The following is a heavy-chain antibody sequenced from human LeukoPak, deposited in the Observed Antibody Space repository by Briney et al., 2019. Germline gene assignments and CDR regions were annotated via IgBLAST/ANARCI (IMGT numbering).Heavy chain of an antibody. D-gene: IGHD2-2*01. CDR1: GGSISSHY. V-gene: IGHV4-59*11. CDR2: IYYSGST. CDR3: ARDSPIAPYQLLYHYMDV. J-gene: IGHJ6*03. Sequence: PSETLSLTCTVSGGSISSHYWSWIRQPPGKGLEWIGYIYYSGSTNYNPSLKSRVTISVDMSKNQFSLKLSSVTAADTAVYYCARDSPIAPYQLLYHYMDVWGKGTTVTVSS.